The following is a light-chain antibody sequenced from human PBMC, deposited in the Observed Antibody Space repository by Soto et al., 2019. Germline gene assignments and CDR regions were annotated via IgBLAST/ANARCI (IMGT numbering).Light chain of an antibody. CDR1: QSVSTY. CDR3: QQYNNWPPKT. J-gene: IGKJ2*01. CDR2: GAS. Sequence: EIVMTQSPATLSVSPGERATLSCRASQSVSTYLAWYQQRPGQAPRLLFYGASTRATGIPARFSGSGSGTEFTLTISSLQSEDFAIYYCQQYNNWPPKTFGQGTKLEIK. V-gene: IGKV3-15*01.